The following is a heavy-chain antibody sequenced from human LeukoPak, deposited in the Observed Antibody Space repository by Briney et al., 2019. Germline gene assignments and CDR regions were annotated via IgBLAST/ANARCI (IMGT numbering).Heavy chain of an antibody. V-gene: IGHV3-21*01. Sequence: PGGSLRLSCAASGFTFSSYSMNWVRQAPGEGLEWVSSISSSSSYIYYADSVKGRFTISRDNAKNSLYLQMNGLRAEDTAVYYCAGGPEPSRYFQHWGQGTLVTVSS. J-gene: IGHJ1*01. CDR3: AGGPEPSRYFQH. CDR2: ISSSSSYI. D-gene: IGHD1-14*01. CDR1: GFTFSSYS.